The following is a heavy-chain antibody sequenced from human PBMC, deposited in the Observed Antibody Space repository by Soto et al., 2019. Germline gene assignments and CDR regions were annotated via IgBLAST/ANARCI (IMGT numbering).Heavy chain of an antibody. V-gene: IGHV4-59*01. CDR3: ARRYGKNAFDI. Sequence: SETLSLTCTVAGGSSSSYYWSWIRQPPGKGLEWIGYIYYSGSTNYNPSLKSRVTISVDTSKNQFSLNLSSVTAADTAVYYCARRYGKNAFDIWGQGTMVTVSS. J-gene: IGHJ3*02. CDR2: IYYSGST. D-gene: IGHD5-18*01. CDR1: GGSSSSYY.